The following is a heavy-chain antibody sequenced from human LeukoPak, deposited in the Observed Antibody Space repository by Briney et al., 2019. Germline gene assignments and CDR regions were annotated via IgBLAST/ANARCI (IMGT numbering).Heavy chain of an antibody. CDR3: AREGSSAELDP. CDR1: GGSISSHY. J-gene: IGHJ5*02. V-gene: IGHV4-59*11. Sequence: SETLSLTCTVSGGSISSHYWSWIRQPPGKGLEWIGYIYYSGSTNYNPSFKSRVTISVDTSKNQFSLKLSSVTTADTAVYYCAREGSSAELDPWGQGTLVTVSS. D-gene: IGHD6-6*01. CDR2: IYYSGST.